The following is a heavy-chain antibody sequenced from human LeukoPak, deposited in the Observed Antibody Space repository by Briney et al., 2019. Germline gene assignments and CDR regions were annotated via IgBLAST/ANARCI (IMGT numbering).Heavy chain of an antibody. D-gene: IGHD3-9*01. CDR1: GYTFTSYG. CDR3: ARGSGTRDILTGYYWAHFDY. CDR2: ISAYNGNT. J-gene: IGHJ4*02. V-gene: IGHV1-18*01. Sequence: ASVKVSCKASGYTFTSYGISWVRQAPGQGLEWMGWISAYNGNTNYAQKLQGRVTMTTDTSTSTAYMELSSLRSEDTAVYYCARGSGTRDILTGYYWAHFDYWGQGTLVTVSS.